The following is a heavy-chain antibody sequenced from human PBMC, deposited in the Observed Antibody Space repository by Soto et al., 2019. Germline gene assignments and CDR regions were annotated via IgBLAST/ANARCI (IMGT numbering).Heavy chain of an antibody. CDR3: ARGTSVKGATGRAFDI. V-gene: IGHV1-69*06. Sequence: QVQLVQSGAEVKKPGSSVKVSCKASGGTFGRYTISWVRLAPGQGLEWVGGIIPIFTTTNYAQKFLGRVTIAADRSTGTAYMELSRLGSEDTAVYYWARGTSVKGATGRAFDIWGQGTMITVSS. CDR2: IIPIFTTT. J-gene: IGHJ3*02. CDR1: GGTFGRYT. D-gene: IGHD1-26*01.